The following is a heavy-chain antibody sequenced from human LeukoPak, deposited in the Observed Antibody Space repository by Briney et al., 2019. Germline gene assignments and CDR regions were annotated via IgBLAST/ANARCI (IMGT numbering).Heavy chain of an antibody. Sequence: GGSLRLSCAASGFPFGSHAMKWVRQTPGKGLEWVSYISSSSSTIYYADSVKGRFTISRDNAKNSLYLQMNSLRAEDTAVYYCAVGYCSSTSCPPFDYWGQGTLVTVSS. CDR3: AVGYCSSTSCPPFDY. D-gene: IGHD2-2*01. CDR2: ISSSSSTI. V-gene: IGHV3-48*04. CDR1: GFPFGSHA. J-gene: IGHJ4*02.